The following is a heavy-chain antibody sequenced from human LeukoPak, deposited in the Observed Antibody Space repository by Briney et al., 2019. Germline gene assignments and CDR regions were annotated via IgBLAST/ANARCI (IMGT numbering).Heavy chain of an antibody. D-gene: IGHD2-2*01. V-gene: IGHV4-34*01. J-gene: IGHJ5*02. CDR2: INHSGST. Sequence: SETLSLTCAVYGGSFSGYYWSRIRQPPGKGLEWIGEINHSGSTNYNPSLKSRVTISVDTSKNQFSLKLSSVTAADTAVYYCARRPRKPIVVVPAAMRARNNWFDPWGQGTLVTVSS. CDR1: GGSFSGYY. CDR3: ARRPRKPIVVVPAAMRARNNWFDP.